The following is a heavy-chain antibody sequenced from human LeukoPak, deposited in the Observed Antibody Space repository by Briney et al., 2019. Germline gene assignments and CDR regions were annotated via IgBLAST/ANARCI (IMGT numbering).Heavy chain of an antibody. Sequence: PGGSLRLSCAASGFPFSSYSMNWVRPAPGEGLEWVSSNSSSSSYIYYADSVKGRFTISRDNAKNSLYLQMNSLRAEDTAVYYCARGLRRIAGHHDAFDIWGQGTMVTVSS. CDR1: GFPFSSYS. CDR3: ARGLRRIAGHHDAFDI. V-gene: IGHV3-21*01. D-gene: IGHD6-13*01. CDR2: NSSSSSYI. J-gene: IGHJ3*02.